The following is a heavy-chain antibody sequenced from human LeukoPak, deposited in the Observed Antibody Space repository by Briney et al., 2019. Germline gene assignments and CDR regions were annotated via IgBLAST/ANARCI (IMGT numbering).Heavy chain of an antibody. Sequence: GGSLRLSCAASGFTFSSYAMSWVRQAPGKGLEWVSAISGSGGSTYYADSVKGRFTISRDNSKNTLYLQMNSLRAEDTAVYYCAKDRDSIVGAFQPGAIDNWGQGTLVTVSS. CDR3: AKDRDSIVGAFQPGAIDN. CDR1: GFTFSSYA. CDR2: ISGSGGST. V-gene: IGHV3-23*01. D-gene: IGHD1-26*01. J-gene: IGHJ4*02.